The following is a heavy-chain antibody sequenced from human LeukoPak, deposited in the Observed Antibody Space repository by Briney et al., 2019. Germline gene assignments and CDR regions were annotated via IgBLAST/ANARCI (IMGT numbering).Heavy chain of an antibody. CDR2: INYHGSDK. Sequence: GGSLRLSCAASGFTFSDYWMQRVRQAPGKGLEWVANINYHGSDKYLVDSVKGRFTISRDNAKNSLFLQMNSLRDEDTAVYFCTRGDPDYWGQGTLVTVSS. V-gene: IGHV3-7*01. CDR3: TRGDPDY. D-gene: IGHD2-21*02. J-gene: IGHJ4*02. CDR1: GFTFSDYW.